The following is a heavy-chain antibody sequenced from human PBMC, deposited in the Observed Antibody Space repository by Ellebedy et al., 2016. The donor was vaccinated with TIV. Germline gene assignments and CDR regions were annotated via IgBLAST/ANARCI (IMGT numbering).Heavy chain of an antibody. CDR2: ISGSGGST. J-gene: IGHJ3*02. CDR3: AKDGRELEFAFDI. V-gene: IGHV3-23*01. D-gene: IGHD1-26*01. CDR1: GFTFSSYA. Sequence: GGSLRLXXAASGFTFSSYAMSWVRQAPGKGLEWVSAISGSGGSTYYADSVKGRFTISRDNSKNTLYLQMNSLRAEDTAVYYCAKDGRELEFAFDIWGQGTMVTVSS.